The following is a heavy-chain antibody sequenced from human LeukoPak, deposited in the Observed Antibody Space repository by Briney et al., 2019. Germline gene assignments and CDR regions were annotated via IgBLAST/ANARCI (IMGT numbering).Heavy chain of an antibody. V-gene: IGHV1-69*05. CDR2: IIPIFGTA. CDR3: ARVTHDSSGYYYWFDP. D-gene: IGHD3-22*01. Sequence: SVKVSCKASGGTFSSYAISWVRQAPGQGLEWMGGIIPIFGTANYAQKFQGRVTITTDEPTSTAYMELSSLRSEDTAVYYCARVTHDSSGYYYWFDPWGQGTLVTVSS. J-gene: IGHJ5*02. CDR1: GGTFSSYA.